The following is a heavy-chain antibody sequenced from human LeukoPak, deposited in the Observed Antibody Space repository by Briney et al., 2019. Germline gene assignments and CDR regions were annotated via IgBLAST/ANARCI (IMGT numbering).Heavy chain of an antibody. CDR3: AREGPMGDIDY. V-gene: IGHV4-61*01. Sequence: SETLSLTCTVSGGSVSSGSYYWSWIRQPPGKGLEWIGYIYYNGSTNYNPSLKSRVTISVDTSKNQFSLKLSSVTAADTAVYYCAREGPMGDIDYWGQGTLVTVSS. D-gene: IGHD3-16*01. J-gene: IGHJ4*02. CDR1: GGSVSSGSYY. CDR2: IYYNGST.